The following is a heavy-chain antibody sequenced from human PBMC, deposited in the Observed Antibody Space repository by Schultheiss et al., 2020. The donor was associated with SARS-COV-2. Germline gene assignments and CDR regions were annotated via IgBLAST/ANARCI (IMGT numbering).Heavy chain of an antibody. Sequence: GGSLRLSCAASGFTFSSYAMHWVRQAPGKGLEWVAVISYDGSNKYYADSVKGRFTISRDNSKNTLYLQMNSLRAEDTAVYYCARDQTSIAVAGPFDYWGQGTLVTVSS. CDR3: ARDQTSIAVAGPFDY. CDR1: GFTFSSYA. D-gene: IGHD6-19*01. J-gene: IGHJ4*02. V-gene: IGHV3-30*01. CDR2: ISYDGSNK.